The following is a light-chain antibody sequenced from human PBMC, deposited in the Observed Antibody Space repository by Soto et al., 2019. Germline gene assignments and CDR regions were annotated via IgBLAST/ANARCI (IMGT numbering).Light chain of an antibody. CDR3: QHYDTLPAVT. Sequence: DIQMTQSPSSLASSVGDRVTITCQASQDISKNLNWYQQKPGKAPNLLIYDASNLQTVVPSRFSGSGSGTDFIFTISSLQPEDFGTYFCQHYDTLPAVTFGGGTKVETK. CDR2: DAS. V-gene: IGKV1-33*01. J-gene: IGKJ4*01. CDR1: QDISKN.